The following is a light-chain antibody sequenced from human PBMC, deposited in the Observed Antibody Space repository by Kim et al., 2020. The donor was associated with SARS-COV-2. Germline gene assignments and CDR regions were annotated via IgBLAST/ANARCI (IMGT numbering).Light chain of an antibody. J-gene: IGLJ1*01. V-gene: IGLV3-19*01. CDR1: SLRRYY. CDR3: KSRDNSGNHYV. Sequence: SSELTQDPTVSVALGQTVTITCQGDSLRRYYASWYQQKPGQAPLLVIYAKTNRPPGIPDRFSGSTSGNTASLTITGAQAEDEADYYCKSRDNSGNHYVFGTGTNVTVL. CDR2: AKT.